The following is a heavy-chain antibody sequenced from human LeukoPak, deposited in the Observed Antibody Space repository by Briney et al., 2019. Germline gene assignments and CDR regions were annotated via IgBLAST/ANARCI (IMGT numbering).Heavy chain of an antibody. CDR3: ARGPAARNKRWLIRLAYEDY. D-gene: IGHD2-21*01. CDR2: MNPNSGNT. V-gene: IGHV1-8*01. Sequence: ASVKVSCKASGYTFTSYDINWVQQATGQGLEWMGWMNPNSGNTGYAQKFQGRVTMTRNTSISTAYMELSSLRSEDTAVYYCARGPAARNKRWLIRLAYEDYWGQGTLVTVSS. CDR1: GYTFTSYD. J-gene: IGHJ4*02.